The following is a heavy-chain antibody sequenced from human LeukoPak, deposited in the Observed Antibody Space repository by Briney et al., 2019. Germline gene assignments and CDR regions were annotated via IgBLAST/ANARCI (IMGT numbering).Heavy chain of an antibody. V-gene: IGHV3-53*01. CDR2: IYSGGST. Sequence: GGSLRLSCAASGFAVSTYYMTWVRQAPGNGLECVSVIYSGGSTYYADSVKGRFTVSRDNSKNTLYLQMNSLRAEDTAMYYCARGLGYCTSTTCLLPFDYWGQGTLVTVSS. CDR1: GFAVSTYY. CDR3: ARGLGYCTSTTCLLPFDY. D-gene: IGHD2-2*01. J-gene: IGHJ4*02.